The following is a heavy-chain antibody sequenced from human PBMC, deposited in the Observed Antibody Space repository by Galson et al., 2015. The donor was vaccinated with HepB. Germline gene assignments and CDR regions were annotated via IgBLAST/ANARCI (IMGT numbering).Heavy chain of an antibody. CDR2: IRYDGDDE. D-gene: IGHD3-16*02. CDR1: GFTFSSYG. J-gene: IGHJ4*02. V-gene: IGHV3-30*02. CDR3: AKNTVIIAMYYFDY. Sequence: SLRLSCAASGFTFSSYGMHWVRQAPGKGLEWVAFIRYDGDDEYYADSVRGRFTISRDNSKNTLSLQMHSLRPEDTAVYYCAKNTVIIAMYYFDYWGQGTLVTVSS.